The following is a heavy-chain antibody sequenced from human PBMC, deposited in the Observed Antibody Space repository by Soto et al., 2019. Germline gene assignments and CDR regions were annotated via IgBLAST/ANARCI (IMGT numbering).Heavy chain of an antibody. CDR3: AKGRGSLLLTNNDY. CDR2: ISWNSGSI. D-gene: IGHD3-22*01. J-gene: IGHJ4*02. Sequence: GGSLRLSCAASGFTFDDYAMHWVRQAPGKGLEWVSGISWNSGSIGYADSVKGRFTISRDNAKNSLYLQMNSLRAEDTALYYCAKGRGSLLLTNNDYWGQGTLVTVSS. CDR1: GFTFDDYA. V-gene: IGHV3-9*01.